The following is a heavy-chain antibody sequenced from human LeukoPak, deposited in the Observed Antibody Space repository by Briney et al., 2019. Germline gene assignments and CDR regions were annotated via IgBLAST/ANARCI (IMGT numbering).Heavy chain of an antibody. CDR3: ARQNQLLYGWFDP. CDR2: ISASGASI. D-gene: IGHD2-2*02. Sequence: TGGSLRLSCAASGFTFSSFPMSWVRQTPGKGLEWVSIISASGASIYYPASVKGRFTVSRDNSKSTLYLQMNSLRAEDTAIYYCARQNQLLYGWFDPWGQGTLVTVSS. J-gene: IGHJ5*02. V-gene: IGHV3-23*01. CDR1: GFTFSSFP.